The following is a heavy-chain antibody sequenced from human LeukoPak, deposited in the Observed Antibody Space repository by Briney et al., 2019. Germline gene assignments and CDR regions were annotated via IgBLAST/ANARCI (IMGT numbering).Heavy chain of an antibody. CDR2: IHYSGTT. J-gene: IGHJ4*02. CDR1: GGSISSSNYY. D-gene: IGHD6-19*01. V-gene: IGHV4-39*02. Sequence: SETLSLTCTVSGGSISSSNYYWGWIRQPPGKGLEWIASIHYSGTTYYNPSLKSRVTISVDTSKNHFSLKLSSVTAADTAVYYCARAGGSGLIDYWGQGTLVTVSS. CDR3: ARAGGSGLIDY.